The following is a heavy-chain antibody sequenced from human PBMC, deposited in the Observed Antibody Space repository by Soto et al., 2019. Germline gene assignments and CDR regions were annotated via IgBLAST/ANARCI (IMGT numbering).Heavy chain of an antibody. CDR2: ISYDGSNK. CDR1: GFTFSSYG. V-gene: IGHV3-30*18. J-gene: IGHJ6*02. CDR3: AKGSVAYYYYGMGV. D-gene: IGHD6-19*01. Sequence: QVQLVESGGGVVQPGRSLRLSCAASGFTFSSYGMHWVRQAPGKGLEWVAVISYDGSNKYYADSVKGRFTISRDNSKNTLYLQMNSLRAEDTAVYYCAKGSVAYYYYGMGVWGQGTTVTFSS.